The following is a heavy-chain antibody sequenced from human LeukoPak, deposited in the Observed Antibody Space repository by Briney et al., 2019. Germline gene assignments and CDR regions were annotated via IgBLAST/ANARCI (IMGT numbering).Heavy chain of an antibody. J-gene: IGHJ4*02. CDR3: ARFGSSHDDY. CDR2: ISYDGSNK. Sequence: GGSLRLSCAACGFTFRSYAMHWVRQAPGKGLEWVAVISYDGSNKYYADSVKGRFTISRDNSKNTLYLQMNSLRAEDTAVYYCARFGSSHDDYWGQGTLVTVSS. V-gene: IGHV3-30-3*01. D-gene: IGHD6-13*01. CDR1: GFTFRSYA.